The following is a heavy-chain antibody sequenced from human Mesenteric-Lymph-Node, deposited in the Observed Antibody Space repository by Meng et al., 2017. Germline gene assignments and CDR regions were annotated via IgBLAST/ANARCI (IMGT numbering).Heavy chain of an antibody. Sequence: GESLKISCAASGFTFSSYAMHWVRQAPGKGLEWVAVITHDGSNKYYADSVKGRFTISRDNSKNTLYLQMNSLRAEDTAVYYCARGVWFGELFEGNFDYWGQGTLVTVSS. CDR2: ITHDGSNK. CDR3: ARGVWFGELFEGNFDY. D-gene: IGHD3-10*01. CDR1: GFTFSSYA. V-gene: IGHV3-30*04. J-gene: IGHJ4*02.